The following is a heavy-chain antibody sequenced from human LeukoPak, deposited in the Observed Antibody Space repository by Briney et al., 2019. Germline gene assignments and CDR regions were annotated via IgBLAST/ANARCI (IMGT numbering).Heavy chain of an antibody. J-gene: IGHJ4*02. CDR2: ISVNGGST. CDR3: ARDYDFWSGFFDY. Sequence: PGGSLRLSCSASGFTFSNYAMHWVRQAPGKGGEYVSAISVNGGSTYYADSVKGRFTISRDNAKNTLSLQMNSLRAEDTAVYYCARDYDFWSGFFDYWGQGTLVTVSS. V-gene: IGHV3-64*04. D-gene: IGHD3-3*01. CDR1: GFTFSNYA.